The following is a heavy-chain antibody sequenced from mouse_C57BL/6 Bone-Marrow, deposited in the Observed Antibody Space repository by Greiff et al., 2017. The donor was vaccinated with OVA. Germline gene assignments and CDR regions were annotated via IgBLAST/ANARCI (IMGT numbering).Heavy chain of an antibody. CDR3: AKNYYGSRDFDY. Sequence: VKLVESGPGLVQPSQSLSITCTVSGFSLTSYGVHWVRQPPGKGLEWLGVIWSGGSTDYNAAFISSLGISKDNPKSQVCFKMNSLQADDAAIYYCAKNYYGSRDFDYWGQGTTLTVSA. CDR1: GFSLTSYG. CDR2: IWSGGST. D-gene: IGHD1-1*01. J-gene: IGHJ2*01. V-gene: IGHV2-4*01.